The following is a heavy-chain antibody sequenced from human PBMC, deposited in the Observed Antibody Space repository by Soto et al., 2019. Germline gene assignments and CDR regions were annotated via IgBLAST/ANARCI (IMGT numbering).Heavy chain of an antibody. V-gene: IGHV3-23*01. CDR3: AKGLTVAGERRELDS. CDR2: ISKSSVIT. D-gene: IGHD6-19*01. CDR1: GFTFSSYA. Sequence: GSLRLSCAAPGFTFSSYAMTWVRQAPGKGLEWVSIISKSSVITDYAKSVRGRFTISRDNSKNTLYLQMNSLRVEDTAVYYCAKGLTVAGERRELDSWGQGTLVTVSS. J-gene: IGHJ4*02.